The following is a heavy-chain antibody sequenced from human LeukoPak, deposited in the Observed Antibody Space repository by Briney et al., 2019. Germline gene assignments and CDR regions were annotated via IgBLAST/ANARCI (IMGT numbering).Heavy chain of an antibody. CDR3: ARDLKDFWSGVDAFDI. J-gene: IGHJ3*02. CDR1: GGTFSSYA. CDR2: IIPILGIA. D-gene: IGHD3-3*01. Sequence: GASVKVSCKASGGTFSSYAISWVRQAPGQGLEWMGRIIPILGIANYAQKFQGRVTITADKSTSTAYMELSSLRSEDTAVYYCARDLKDFWSGVDAFDIWGQGTMVTVSS. V-gene: IGHV1-69*04.